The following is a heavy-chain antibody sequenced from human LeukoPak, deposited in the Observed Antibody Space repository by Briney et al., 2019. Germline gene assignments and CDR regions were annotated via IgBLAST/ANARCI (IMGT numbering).Heavy chain of an antibody. V-gene: IGHV4-59*01. CDR2: IYYSGST. D-gene: IGHD5-18*01. J-gene: IGHJ4*02. CDR1: GGSISSYY. Sequence: SETLSLTCTVSGGSISSYYWNWIRQPPGKGLEWIGYIYYSGSTNYNPSLKSRVTISVDTSKNQFSLKLSSVTAADTAVYYCAREKGRYSSPDYWGQGTLVTVSS. CDR3: AREKGRYSSPDY.